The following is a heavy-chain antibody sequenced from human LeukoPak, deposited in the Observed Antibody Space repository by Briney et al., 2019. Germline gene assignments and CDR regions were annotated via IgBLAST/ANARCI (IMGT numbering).Heavy chain of an antibody. CDR1: GGSFSGYY. CDR2: INHSGSS. Sequence: SETLSRTCAVYGGSFSGYYWSWIRQPPGKGLEWIGEINHSGSSNYNPSLKSRVTISVDTSKNQFSLKLSSVTAADTAVYYCARGATTSPPDFWGQGTLVTVSS. V-gene: IGHV4-34*01. J-gene: IGHJ4*02. D-gene: IGHD1-26*01. CDR3: ARGATTSPPDF.